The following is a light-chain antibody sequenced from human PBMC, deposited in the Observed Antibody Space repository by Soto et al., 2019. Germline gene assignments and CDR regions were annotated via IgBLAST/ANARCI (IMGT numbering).Light chain of an antibody. CDR3: SSYAASNSFYFV. J-gene: IGLJ3*02. V-gene: IGLV2-8*01. CDR2: EVT. CDR1: SSDVGGYNY. Sequence: QSALTQPPSASGSPGPSVTISCTGTSSDVGGYNYVSWYQQYPGRAPKLMIYEVTKRPSGVHDRFSGSKSGNTASLTVSGLQAEDDADYYCSSYAASNSFYFVFCGGTKLTVL.